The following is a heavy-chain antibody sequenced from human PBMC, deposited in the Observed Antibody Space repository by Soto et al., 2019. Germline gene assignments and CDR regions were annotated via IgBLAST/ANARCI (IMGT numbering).Heavy chain of an antibody. J-gene: IGHJ4*02. CDR1: GFTFSSYA. D-gene: IGHD3-22*01. Sequence: EVQLLESGGGLVQPGGSLRLSCAASGFTFSSYAMSWVRQAPGKGLEWVSAFSGSGGSTYYADSVKGRFTISRDNSKNTLYLQMNSLRAEDTAVYYCAKSSAIVVVIIDYWGQGSLVTVSS. CDR2: FSGSGGST. V-gene: IGHV3-23*01. CDR3: AKSSAIVVVIIDY.